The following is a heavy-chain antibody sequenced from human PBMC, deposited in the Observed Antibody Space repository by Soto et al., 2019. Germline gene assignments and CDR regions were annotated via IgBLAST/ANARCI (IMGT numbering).Heavy chain of an antibody. Sequence: SVKVCCKASGYTFTIYAMHWVRQAPGQRLEWMGWINAGNGNTKYSQKFQGRVTITRDTSASTAYMELSSLRSEDTAVYYCARVYYAQGALDIWGQGTMVTVS. V-gene: IGHV1-3*01. CDR1: GYTFTIYA. CDR2: INAGNGNT. CDR3: ARVYYAQGALDI. J-gene: IGHJ3*02. D-gene: IGHD2-8*01.